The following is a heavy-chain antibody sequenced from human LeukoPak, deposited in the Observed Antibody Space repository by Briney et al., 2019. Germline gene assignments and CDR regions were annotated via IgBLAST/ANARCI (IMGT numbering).Heavy chain of an antibody. Sequence: ASVKVSCKASGYTFTGYFIHWVRQAPGQGLEWMGWINPNSGGTNYAQKLQGRVTMTRDTSITTAYMELSRLRSDDTAIYYCASGRAYGDPIDAFDIWGQGTMVTVSS. J-gene: IGHJ3*02. V-gene: IGHV1-2*02. D-gene: IGHD4-17*01. CDR2: INPNSGGT. CDR1: GYTFTGYF. CDR3: ASGRAYGDPIDAFDI.